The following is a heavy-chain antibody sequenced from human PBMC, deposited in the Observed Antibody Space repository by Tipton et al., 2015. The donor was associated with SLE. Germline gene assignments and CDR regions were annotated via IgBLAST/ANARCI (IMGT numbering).Heavy chain of an antibody. CDR3: AETWEYYFHMDG. V-gene: IGHV3-74*01. CDR1: GFTFSSYW. Sequence: GSLRLSCAASGFTFSSYWMHWVRQAPGKGLEWISRLNDVGGSKSYADSVKGQFTISRDNSKDTLYLQMNSLRAEDTAVYYCAETWEYYFHMDGWGKGTTVTVSS. J-gene: IGHJ6*03. CDR2: LNDVGGSK. D-gene: IGHD1-26*01.